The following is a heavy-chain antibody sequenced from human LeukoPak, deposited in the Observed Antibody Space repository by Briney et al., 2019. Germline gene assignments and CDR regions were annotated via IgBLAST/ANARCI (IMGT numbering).Heavy chain of an antibody. Sequence: PGGSLRLSCAASGFTLSSYAMSWVRQAPGKGLEWVSGIRGSGGGTYYADSVKGRFTISRGNSKNTLYLQMNSLRAEDTALYYCAKQGVDPYNWFDPWGQGTLVTVSS. CDR3: AKQGVDPYNWFDP. J-gene: IGHJ5*02. CDR2: IRGSGGGT. CDR1: GFTLSSYA. D-gene: IGHD3-10*01. V-gene: IGHV3-23*01.